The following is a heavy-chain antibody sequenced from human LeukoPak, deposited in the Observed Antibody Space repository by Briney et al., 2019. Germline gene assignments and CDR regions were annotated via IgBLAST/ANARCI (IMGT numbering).Heavy chain of an antibody. V-gene: IGHV3-21*01. D-gene: IGHD3-22*01. Sequence: GGSLRLSCAASGFTFRTYSMNWVRQAPGKGLEWVSSISSGSSFIYYADSVKGRFTISRDNAKNSLFLQMNSLRAEDTAVYYCARESSGYFYWGQGTLVTVSS. CDR3: ARESSGYFY. J-gene: IGHJ4*02. CDR2: ISSGSSFI. CDR1: GFTFRTYS.